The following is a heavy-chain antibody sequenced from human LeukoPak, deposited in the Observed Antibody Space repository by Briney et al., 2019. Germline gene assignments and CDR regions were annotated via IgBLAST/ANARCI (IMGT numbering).Heavy chain of an antibody. CDR3: AKRRHSYGDFDY. CDR1: GYTVTSFD. J-gene: IGHJ4*02. Sequence: ASVKVSCKTSGYTVTSFDIIWVRQASGQGLEWMGWMNPNNDNTGYARKFQGRVTMTRNTSISTAYMELTSLRSEDTAVYYCAKRRHSYGDFDYWGQGTLVTVSS. V-gene: IGHV1-8*01. CDR2: MNPNNDNT. D-gene: IGHD5-18*01.